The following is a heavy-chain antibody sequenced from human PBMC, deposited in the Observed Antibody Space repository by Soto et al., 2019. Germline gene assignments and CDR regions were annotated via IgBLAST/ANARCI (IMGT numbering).Heavy chain of an antibody. CDR3: ARVDTAMVKSRYYYYGMDV. CDR1: GGTFSSYG. J-gene: IGHJ6*02. V-gene: IGHV1-18*01. D-gene: IGHD5-18*01. CDR2: ISAYNGNT. Sequence: ASVKVSCKASGGTFSSYGISWVRQAPGQGLEWMGWISAYNGNTNYAQKLQGRVTMTTDTSTSTAYMEPRSLRSDDTAVYYCARVDTAMVKSRYYYYGMDVWGQGTTVTVSS.